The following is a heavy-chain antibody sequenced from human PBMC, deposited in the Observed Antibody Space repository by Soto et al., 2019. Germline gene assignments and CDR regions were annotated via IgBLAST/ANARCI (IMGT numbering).Heavy chain of an antibody. Sequence: ASVKVSCKVSGYTLTELSMHWVRQAPGKGLEWMGGFDPEDGEAIYAQKFQGRVTMTEDTSTDTSYMELSSRRSEDTAVYYCAAITYYDGSGRHYYYCAMDVWGQWTTVTVSS. CDR1: GYTLTELS. CDR3: AAITYYDGSGRHYYYCAMDV. J-gene: IGHJ6*02. V-gene: IGHV1-24*01. D-gene: IGHD3-10*01. CDR2: FDPEDGEA.